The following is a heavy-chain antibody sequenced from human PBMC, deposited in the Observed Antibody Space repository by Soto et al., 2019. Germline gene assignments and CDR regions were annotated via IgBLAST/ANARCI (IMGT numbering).Heavy chain of an antibody. D-gene: IGHD6-19*01. CDR3: AKGSGSGWFNFDY. V-gene: IGHV3-23*01. J-gene: IGHJ4*02. CDR2: ISGSGGNT. Sequence: GGSLRLSCAASGFTFSSYAMSWVRQAPGKGLEWVSAISGSGGNTYYADSVKGRFTISRDNSKNTLYLQMNSLRAEDTAVYYCAKGSGSGWFNFDYWGQGTLVTVSS. CDR1: GFTFSSYA.